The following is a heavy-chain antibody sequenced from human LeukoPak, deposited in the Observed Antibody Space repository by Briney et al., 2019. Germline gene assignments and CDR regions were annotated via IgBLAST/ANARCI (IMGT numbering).Heavy chain of an antibody. V-gene: IGHV3-7*01. D-gene: IGHD5-12*01. CDR1: GFTFSSYG. CDR2: IKQDGSEK. J-gene: IGHJ4*02. CDR3: AREDIVATIGG. Sequence: GGSLRLSCAASGFTFSSYGMHWVRQAPGKGLEWVANIKQDGSEKYYVDSVKGRFTISRDNAKNSLYLQMNSLRAEDTAVYYCAREDIVATIGGWGQGTLVTVSS.